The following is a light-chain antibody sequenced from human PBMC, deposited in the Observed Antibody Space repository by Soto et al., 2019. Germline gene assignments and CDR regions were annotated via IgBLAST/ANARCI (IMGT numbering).Light chain of an antibody. J-gene: IGKJ5*01. CDR1: ESVRSY. CDR2: GAS. CDR3: QQYNNWPPIT. Sequence: EVVMTQSPATLSVSPGERATLSCRASESVRSYLAWYQQKPVQAPRLLIYGASTRATGIPARFSGSGSGTEFTLTISSLQSEDFAIYYCQQYNNWPPITFGQGTRLEIK. V-gene: IGKV3-15*01.